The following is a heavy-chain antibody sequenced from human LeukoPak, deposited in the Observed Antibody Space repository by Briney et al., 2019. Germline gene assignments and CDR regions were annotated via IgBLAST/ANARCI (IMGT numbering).Heavy chain of an antibody. J-gene: IGHJ4*02. CDR3: AKSSGSGWSYYFDY. Sequence: GGSLRLSCAASGFTFSSYAMSWVRQAPGKGLEWVSAISGSGGSTYYADSVKGWFTISRDNSQNTLYLQMNGLRAEDTAVYYCAKSSGSGWSYYFDYWGQGTLVTVSS. CDR2: ISGSGGST. CDR1: GFTFSSYA. V-gene: IGHV3-23*01. D-gene: IGHD6-19*01.